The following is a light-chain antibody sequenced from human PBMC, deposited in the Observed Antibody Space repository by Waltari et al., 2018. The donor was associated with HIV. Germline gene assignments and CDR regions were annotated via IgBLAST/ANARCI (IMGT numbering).Light chain of an antibody. V-gene: IGKV1-39*01. J-gene: IGKJ2*01. CDR1: QSISTY. CDR3: QHSYSVPYT. Sequence: DIQMTQSPSSLSASIGDRVTITCRASQSISTYLNWYQQKPGKAPKLLIYTASSLQRGVPSRFSGSGSGTDFTLTISSLQPEDSATYYCQHSYSVPYTFGQGTRLEIK. CDR2: TAS.